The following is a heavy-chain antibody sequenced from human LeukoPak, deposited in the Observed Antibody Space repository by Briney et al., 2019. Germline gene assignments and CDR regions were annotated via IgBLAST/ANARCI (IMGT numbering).Heavy chain of an antibody. CDR3: ARVGGAGGYYFDY. V-gene: IGHV3-13*01. D-gene: IGHD1-26*01. Sequence: GGSLRLSCAASGFTFSRYDMHWVRQATGEGLEWVSGIGTAGDTYYSGSVKGRFTISRENAKNSLYLQMNSLRAGDTAVYYCARVGGAGGYYFDYWGQGTLVTVSS. J-gene: IGHJ4*02. CDR1: GFTFSRYD. CDR2: IGTAGDT.